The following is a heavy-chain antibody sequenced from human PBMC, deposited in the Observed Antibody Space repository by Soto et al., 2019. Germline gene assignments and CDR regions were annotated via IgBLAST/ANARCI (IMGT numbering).Heavy chain of an antibody. V-gene: IGHV3-53*01. J-gene: IGHJ4*02. Sequence: GGSLRLSCAAPGFTVSSNYMSWVRQAPGKGLEWVSVIYSGGSTYYADSVKGRFTISRDNSKNTLYLQMNSLRAEDTALYYCAKGSRADCYSDSDYWGQGTLVTVSS. CDR1: GFTVSSNY. D-gene: IGHD2-21*02. CDR3: AKGSRADCYSDSDY. CDR2: IYSGGST.